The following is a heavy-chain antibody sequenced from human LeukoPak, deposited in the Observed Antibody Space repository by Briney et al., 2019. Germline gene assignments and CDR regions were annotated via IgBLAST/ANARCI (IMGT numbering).Heavy chain of an antibody. CDR1: GGSISSGGYY. D-gene: IGHD2-21*02. J-gene: IGHJ4*02. V-gene: IGHV4-31*03. Sequence: SQTLSLTCTVSGGSISSGGYYWSWIRQHPGKGLEWIGYIYYGGSTYYNPSLKSRVTISVDTSKNQFSLKLSSVTAADTAVYCCARASYCGGDCYPLDYWGQGTLVTVSS. CDR3: ARASYCGGDCYPLDY. CDR2: IYYGGST.